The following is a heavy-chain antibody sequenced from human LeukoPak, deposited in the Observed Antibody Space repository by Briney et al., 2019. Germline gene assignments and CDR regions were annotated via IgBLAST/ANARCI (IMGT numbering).Heavy chain of an antibody. J-gene: IGHJ4*02. V-gene: IGHV3-7*01. Sequence: GGSLRLSCAASGVTFSRYWVSWVRQAPGKGLEWVANIKQDGSEIYYVDSVKGRFTISRDNAKNSLYLQMNSLRAEDTAVYFCSMGDSSDYWGQGTLVTVSS. D-gene: IGHD1-26*01. CDR3: SMGDSSDY. CDR1: GVTFSRYW. CDR2: IKQDGSEI.